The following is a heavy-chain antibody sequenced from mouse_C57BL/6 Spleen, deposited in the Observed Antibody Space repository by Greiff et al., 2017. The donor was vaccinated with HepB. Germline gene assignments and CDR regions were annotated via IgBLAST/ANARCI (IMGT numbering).Heavy chain of an antibody. J-gene: IGHJ4*01. CDR2: INPNNGGT. V-gene: IGHV1-26*01. Sequence: VQLQQSGPELVKPGASVKISCKASGYTFTDYYMNWVKQSHGKSLEWIGDINPNNGGTSYNQKFKGKATLTVDKSSSTAYMELRSLTSEDSAVYYCARLLLRSYAMDYWGQGTSVTVSS. D-gene: IGHD1-1*01. CDR3: ARLLLRSYAMDY. CDR1: GYTFTDYY.